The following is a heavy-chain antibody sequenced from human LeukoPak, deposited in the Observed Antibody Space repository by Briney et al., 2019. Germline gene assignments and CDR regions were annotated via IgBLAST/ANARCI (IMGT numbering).Heavy chain of an antibody. CDR1: GFTVSTNY. CDR3: ARNGRMGEAGTLYGMDV. D-gene: IGHD6-13*01. CDR2: IYSGGTT. V-gene: IGHV3-53*01. J-gene: IGHJ6*02. Sequence: GGSLRLSCAASGFTVSTNYMSWVRQAPGKGLEWVSVIYSGGTTYYADSVKGRFTISRDNSKNTLYVQMNSLRAEDTAVYYCARNGRMGEAGTLYGMDVWGQGTTVTVSS.